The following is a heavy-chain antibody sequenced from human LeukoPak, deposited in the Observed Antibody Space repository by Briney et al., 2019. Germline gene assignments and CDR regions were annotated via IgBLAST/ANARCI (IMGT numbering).Heavy chain of an antibody. J-gene: IGHJ5*02. CDR2: MNPTSGNT. Sequence: ASVKVSCKASGYTFTSHDVNWVRQATGQGLEWMGWMNPTSGNTGYAQKFQGRVTMTRNTSISTAYMELSSLRSEDTAFYYCARGRYCSSTSCQGNWFDPWGQGTLVTVSS. CDR1: GYTFTSHD. D-gene: IGHD2-2*01. CDR3: ARGRYCSSTSCQGNWFDP. V-gene: IGHV1-8*01.